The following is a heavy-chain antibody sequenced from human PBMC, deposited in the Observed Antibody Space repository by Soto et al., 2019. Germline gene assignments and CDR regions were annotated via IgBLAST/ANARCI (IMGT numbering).Heavy chain of an antibody. J-gene: IGHJ4*02. CDR3: ARGRAATLAAAGHDY. CDR2: ISPNNGNT. Sequence: QVQLVQSGGEEKKPGASVKVSCKAFGYTFTNYGISWVRQAPGQGLEWMGWISPNNGNTKYAQKIQGRVTMTTDTSTSTAYMDLRSLISDDTVVYYCARGRAATLAAAGHDYWGQGTLVTVSS. CDR1: GYTFTNYG. D-gene: IGHD6-13*01. V-gene: IGHV1-18*01.